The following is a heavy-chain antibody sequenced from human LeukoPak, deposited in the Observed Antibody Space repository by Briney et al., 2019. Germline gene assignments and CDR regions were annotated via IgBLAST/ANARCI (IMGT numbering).Heavy chain of an antibody. V-gene: IGHV3-30-3*01. CDR1: GFTFSSYA. CDR3: ARPYYDFWSGTLGVFDY. D-gene: IGHD3-3*01. J-gene: IGHJ4*02. CDR2: ISYDGSNK. Sequence: PGGSLRLSCAASGFTFSSYAMHWVRQAPGKGLEWVAVISYDGSNKYYADSVKGRFTISRDNSKNTLYLQMNSLRAEDTAVYYCARPYYDFWSGTLGVFDYWGQGTLVTVSS.